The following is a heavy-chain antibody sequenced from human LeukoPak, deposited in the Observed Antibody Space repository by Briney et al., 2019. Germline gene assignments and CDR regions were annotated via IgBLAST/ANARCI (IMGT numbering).Heavy chain of an antibody. Sequence: SETLSLTCAVYGGSFSGYYWSWIRQPPATGLEWLGEINHSGSTNYNPSLNSPVTISVETYKNQFFLKMSSVTAAETAVYYCARGFPSSHDAFDIWGQGTMVTVSS. CDR1: GGSFSGYY. J-gene: IGHJ3*02. V-gene: IGHV4-34*01. CDR3: ARGFPSSHDAFDI. D-gene: IGHD2-2*01. CDR2: INHSGST.